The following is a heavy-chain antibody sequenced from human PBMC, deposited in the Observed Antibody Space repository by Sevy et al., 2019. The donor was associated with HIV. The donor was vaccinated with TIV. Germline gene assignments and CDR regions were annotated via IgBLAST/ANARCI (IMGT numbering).Heavy chain of an antibody. V-gene: IGHV4-34*01. D-gene: IGHD4-17*01. Sequence: SETLSLTCAVYGGSFSGYYWSWIRQPPGKGLEWIGEINHSGSTNYNPSLKRRVTISVDTSKNQFSLKLSSVTAADTAVYYCARGLRLRSYYGMDVWGQGTTVTVSS. CDR3: ARGLRLRSYYGMDV. CDR2: INHSGST. CDR1: GGSFSGYY. J-gene: IGHJ6*02.